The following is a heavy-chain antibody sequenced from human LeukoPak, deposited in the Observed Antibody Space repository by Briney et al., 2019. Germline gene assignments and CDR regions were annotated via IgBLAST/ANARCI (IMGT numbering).Heavy chain of an antibody. J-gene: IGHJ4*02. CDR1: GGSISSSSYY. D-gene: IGHD3-9*01. V-gene: IGHV4-39*01. CDR2: IYYSGST. CDR3: ARATGYYNTWRPFDY. Sequence: SSEALSLTCTVSGGSISSSSYYWGWIRQPPGKGLEWIGSIYYSGSTYYNPSLKSRVTISVDTSKNQFSLKLSSVTAADTAVYYCARATGYYNTWRPFDYWGQGILVTVSS.